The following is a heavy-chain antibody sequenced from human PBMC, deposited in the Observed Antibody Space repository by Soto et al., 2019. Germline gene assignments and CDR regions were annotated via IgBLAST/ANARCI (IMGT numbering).Heavy chain of an antibody. CDR2: INSDGSST. CDR3: ARDLSGPFDY. Sequence: VQLVESGGGLVQPGGSLRLSCAASGFTFSNYWMHWVRQGPGEGLVWVSHINSDGSSTNYADSVRGRFIISRDNAENTLYLQMNSLRAEDTAVYYCARDLSGPFDYWGQGTLVTVSS. V-gene: IGHV3-74*01. CDR1: GFTFSNYW. J-gene: IGHJ4*02.